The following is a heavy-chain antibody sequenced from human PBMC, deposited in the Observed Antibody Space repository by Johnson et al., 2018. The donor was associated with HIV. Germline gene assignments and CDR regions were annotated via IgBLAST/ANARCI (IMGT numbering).Heavy chain of an antibody. V-gene: IGHV3-30*04. J-gene: IGHJ3*02. CDR3: ARELRGPDAFDI. Sequence: QVQLVESGGGVVQPGRSLGLSCTASGFTFSRNAMHWVRQAPGKGLEWVAVFSFDGTNKHYGDSVRGRFTISIDNSKTTLILQMNGLREEDTAIYYCARELRGPDAFDIWGQGTMVTVSS. CDR1: GFTFSRNA. CDR2: FSFDGTNK.